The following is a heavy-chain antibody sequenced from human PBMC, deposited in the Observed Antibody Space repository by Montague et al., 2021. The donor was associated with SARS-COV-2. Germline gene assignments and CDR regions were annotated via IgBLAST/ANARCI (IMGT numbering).Heavy chain of an antibody. V-gene: IGHV4-39*01. D-gene: IGHD4-17*01. Sequence: SETLSLTCTVSGGSISSSSYYWGWIRQPPGKGLEWIGSIYYSGXTXYXXXXKSRVTISVDTSKNQFSLKLSSVTAADTAVYYCAADYGERDWFDPWGQGTLVTVSS. CDR3: AADYGERDWFDP. CDR1: GGSISSSSYY. CDR2: IYYSGXT. J-gene: IGHJ5*02.